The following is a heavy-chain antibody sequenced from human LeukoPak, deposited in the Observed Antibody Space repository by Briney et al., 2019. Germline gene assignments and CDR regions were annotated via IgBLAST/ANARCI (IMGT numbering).Heavy chain of an antibody. V-gene: IGHV3-48*04. J-gene: IGHJ6*04. CDR2: ISSSGSTI. CDR1: GFTFSGYW. D-gene: IGHD3-10*02. CDR3: AELGITMIGGV. Sequence: GGSLRLSCAASGFTFSGYWMHWVRQAPGKGLEWVSYISSSGSTIYYADSVKGRFTISRDNAKNSLYLQMNSLRAEDTAVYYCAELGITMIGGVWGKGTTVTISS.